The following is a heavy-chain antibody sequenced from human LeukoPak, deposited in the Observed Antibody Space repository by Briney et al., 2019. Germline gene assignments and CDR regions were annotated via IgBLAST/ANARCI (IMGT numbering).Heavy chain of an antibody. CDR1: GYTFTNYT. Sequence: ASVKVSCKASGYTFTNYTINWVRQAPGQGLEWMGWINTNTGNPTYAQGFTGQYVFSLDTSVSTAYLQINSLKAEDTAVYYCARSYGSGTYSPQYFDCCGQGTLVTVSS. D-gene: IGHD3-10*01. CDR3: ARSYGSGTYSPQYFDC. V-gene: IGHV7-4-1*02. J-gene: IGHJ4*02. CDR2: INTNTGNP.